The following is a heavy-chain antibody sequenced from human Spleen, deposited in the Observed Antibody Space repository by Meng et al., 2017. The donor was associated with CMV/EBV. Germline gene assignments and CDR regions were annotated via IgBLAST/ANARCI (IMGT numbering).Heavy chain of an antibody. CDR3: AKDLCSSTSCYTEYYYGMDV. J-gene: IGHJ6*02. CDR1: GFTFSTYG. V-gene: IGHV3-30*02. CDR2: IRYDGSNK. Sequence: GGSLRLSCGASGFTFSTYGMHWVRQAPGKGLEWVAFIRYDGSNKYYADSVKGRFTISRDNSRNTLYLQMNSLRAEDTAVYYCAKDLCSSTSCYTEYYYGMDVWGQGTTVTVSS. D-gene: IGHD2-2*02.